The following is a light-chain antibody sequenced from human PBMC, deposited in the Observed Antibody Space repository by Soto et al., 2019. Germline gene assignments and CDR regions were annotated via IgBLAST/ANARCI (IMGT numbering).Light chain of an antibody. J-gene: IGLJ2*01. CDR2: DVS. CDR1: SSDVGGYTY. CDR3: SSYTSSSTLV. Sequence: QAVLTQPASVSGSPGQSITISCTGTSSDVGGYTYVSWYQQHPGEAPKLMIYDVSNRPSGVSDRFSGSKSGNTASLTISGVQAEDEADYYCSSYTSSSTLVFGGGTKVTVL. V-gene: IGLV2-14*01.